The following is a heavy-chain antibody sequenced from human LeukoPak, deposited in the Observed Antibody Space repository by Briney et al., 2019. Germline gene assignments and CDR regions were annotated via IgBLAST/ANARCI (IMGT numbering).Heavy chain of an antibody. CDR1: GYSENFYG. V-gene: IGHV1-18*01. CDR2: ISAQHGQT. J-gene: IGHJ6*03. CDR3: ARDRTRYYYYSYMDV. D-gene: IGHD1-14*01. Sequence: ASVKVSCKTSGYSENFYGITWVRQVAGQGLEWMGWISAQHGQTEYAPNSQDRVTMTTDTYTNTAYMELRSLRSDDTAVYYCARDRTRYYYYSYMDVWGKGTAVTISS.